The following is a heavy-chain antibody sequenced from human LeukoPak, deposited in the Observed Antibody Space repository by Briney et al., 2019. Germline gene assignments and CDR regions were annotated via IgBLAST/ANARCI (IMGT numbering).Heavy chain of an antibody. V-gene: IGHV6-1*01. Sequence: SQTLSLTCAISGDSVSSNSAVWTWIRQYPSRGLEGLARTYYRSTWYNDYAVSVKTRITINPDTSKNQFSLQLSSVTPEDTAVYYCARGSHSGSYYVFDYWGQGTLVTVSS. CDR1: GDSVSSNSAV. J-gene: IGHJ4*02. CDR3: ARGSHSGSYYVFDY. CDR2: TYYRSTWYN. D-gene: IGHD1-26*01.